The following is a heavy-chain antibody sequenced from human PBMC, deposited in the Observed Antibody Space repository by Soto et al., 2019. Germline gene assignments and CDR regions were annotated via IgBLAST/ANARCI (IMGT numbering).Heavy chain of an antibody. CDR2: IYHSGST. CDR3: ARNTRGRNFDY. V-gene: IGHV4-38-2*02. D-gene: IGHD2-2*01. Sequence: SETLSLTCTVSSSPINSRYYWGWIRQTPGKGLEWVASIYHSGSTHYNPSLKSRATISVDTSNNQFSLRLSSVTAADTAIYYCARNTRGRNFDYWGQVT. CDR1: SSPINSRYY. J-gene: IGHJ4*02.